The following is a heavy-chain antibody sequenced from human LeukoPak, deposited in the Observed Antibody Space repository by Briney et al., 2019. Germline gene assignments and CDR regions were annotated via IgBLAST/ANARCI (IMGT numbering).Heavy chain of an antibody. CDR2: ISYDGSNK. CDR1: GFTFSSYA. D-gene: IGHD6-13*01. J-gene: IGHJ1*01. Sequence: GGSLRLSCAAFGFTFSSYAMHWVRQAPGKGLEWVAVISYDGSNKYYADSVKGRFTISRDNSKNTLYLQMNSLRAEDTAVYYCARGPLIAAAGTTDFQHWGQGTLVTVSS. V-gene: IGHV3-30-3*01. CDR3: ARGPLIAAAGTTDFQH.